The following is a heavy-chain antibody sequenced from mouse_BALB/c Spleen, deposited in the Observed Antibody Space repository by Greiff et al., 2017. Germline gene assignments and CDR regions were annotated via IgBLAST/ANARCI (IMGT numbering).Heavy chain of an antibody. CDR1: GYSITSGYY. CDR3: ARGGLLRLYYAMDY. Sequence: EVQLVESGPGLVKPSQSLSLTCSVTGYSITSGYYWNWIRQFPGNKLEWMGYISYDGSNNYNPSLKNRISITRDTSKNQFFLKLNSVTTEDTATYYCARGGLLRLYYAMDYWGQGTSVTVSS. D-gene: IGHD1-1*01. CDR2: ISYDGSN. V-gene: IGHV3-6*02. J-gene: IGHJ4*01.